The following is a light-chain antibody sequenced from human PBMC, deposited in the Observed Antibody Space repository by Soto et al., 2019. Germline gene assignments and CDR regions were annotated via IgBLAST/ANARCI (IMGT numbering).Light chain of an antibody. CDR2: EVN. J-gene: IGLJ3*02. Sequence: QSALTQAASVSGSPGQSITISCTGASSDFGDHKSVSWYQHHPGKAPKLIIYEVNYRPSGVSSRFSGSRSGNTASLTISGLQAEDEAHYYCSSHRTRSTWVFGGGTKLTVL. CDR3: SSHRTRSTWV. CDR1: SSDFGDHKS. V-gene: IGLV2-14*01.